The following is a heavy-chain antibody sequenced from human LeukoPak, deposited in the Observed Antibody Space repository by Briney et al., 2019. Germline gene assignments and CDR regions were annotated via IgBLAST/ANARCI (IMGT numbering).Heavy chain of an antibody. CDR3: AKGLALETDGESFDI. J-gene: IGHJ3*02. Sequence: PSETLSLTCTVSGYSIRNNYYWGWIRQPPGKGLEWIGSIYQSGTTYYNPSLKSRVTISVDTSNNQFSLKLTSVTAADTAVYHCAKGLALETDGESFDIWGQGTMVTVSS. CDR2: IYQSGTT. D-gene: IGHD7-27*01. CDR1: GYSIRNNYY. V-gene: IGHV4-38-2*02.